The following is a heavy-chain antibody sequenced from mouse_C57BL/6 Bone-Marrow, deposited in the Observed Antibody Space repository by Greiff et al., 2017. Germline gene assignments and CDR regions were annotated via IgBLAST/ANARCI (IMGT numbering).Heavy chain of an antibody. CDR1: GYTFTSYW. CDR2: IDPSDSYT. Sequence: QVQLQQSGAELVMPGASVKLSCKASGYTFTSYWMHWVKQRPGQGLEWIGEIDPSDSYTNYNQKFTGKSTLTVDKSSSTAYMQLSSLTSEDSAVYCGARAYDYDAMDYWGQGTSVTVSS. V-gene: IGHV1-69*01. CDR3: ARAYDYDAMDY. D-gene: IGHD6-5*01. J-gene: IGHJ4*01.